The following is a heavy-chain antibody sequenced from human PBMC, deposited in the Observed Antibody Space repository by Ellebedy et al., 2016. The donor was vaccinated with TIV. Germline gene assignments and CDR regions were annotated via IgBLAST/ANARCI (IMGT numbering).Heavy chain of an antibody. D-gene: IGHD1-1*01. V-gene: IGHV1-46*01. CDR3: ARDQYPPRTTGTGFDY. J-gene: IGHJ4*02. CDR2: IKPNTYAT. CDR1: GYTFTTYY. Sequence: AASVKVSCKTSGYTFTTYYIHWVRQAPGQGLEWMGIIKPNTYATSYAQKFQGRVNITRDTSTSAVYMDLNRLRSEDTAVYFCARDQYPPRTTGTGFDYWGQGTLVTVSS.